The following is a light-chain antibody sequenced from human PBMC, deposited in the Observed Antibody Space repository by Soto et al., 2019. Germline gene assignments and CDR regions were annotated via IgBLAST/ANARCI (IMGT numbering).Light chain of an antibody. CDR1: QSVSSN. Sequence: IVLIQSPATLSLSPGERATLSCRASQSVSSNLAWYQQNPGQAPNLLIFDASKRATGIPARFSGSGSGTDFTLTISSLETEDCAVYYCQQHTNCPLTFGGGTKVEIK. CDR3: QQHTNCPLT. J-gene: IGKJ4*01. CDR2: DAS. V-gene: IGKV3-11*01.